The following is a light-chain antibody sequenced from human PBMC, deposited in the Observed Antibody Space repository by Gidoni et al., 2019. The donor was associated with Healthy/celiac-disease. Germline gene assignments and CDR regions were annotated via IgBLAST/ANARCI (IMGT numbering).Light chain of an antibody. V-gene: IGKV3-11*01. CDR2: DAS. CDR1: QSVSSY. J-gene: IGKJ4*01. CDR3: QQRVT. Sequence: EIVLTQSPVTLSLSPGERATLSCRASQSVSSYLAWYQQKPGQAPRLLIYDASNRATGIPARFSGSGSGTDFTLTISSLEPEDFAVYYCQQRVTFXGXTKVEIK.